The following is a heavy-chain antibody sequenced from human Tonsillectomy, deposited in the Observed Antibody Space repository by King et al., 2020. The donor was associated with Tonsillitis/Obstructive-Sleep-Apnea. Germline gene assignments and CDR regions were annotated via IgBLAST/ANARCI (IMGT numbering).Heavy chain of an antibody. D-gene: IGHD5-18*01. CDR1: GFTFSNAW. V-gene: IGHV3-15*01. Sequence: DVQLVESGGGLVKPGGSLRLSCAASGFTFSNAWMSWVRQAPGKGLEWVGRIKSKIDDGTTDYAAPVKGRFTISRDDSKNTLYLQINSLKTEDTAVYYCTADRIQPLRVNYYYYMDVWGKGTTVTVSS. CDR2: IKSKIDDGTT. CDR3: TADRIQPLRVNYYYYMDV. J-gene: IGHJ6*03.